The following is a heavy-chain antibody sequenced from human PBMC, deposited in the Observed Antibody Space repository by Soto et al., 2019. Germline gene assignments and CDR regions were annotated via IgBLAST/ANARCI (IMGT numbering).Heavy chain of an antibody. CDR3: ARERRAILTGYYNYYYGMDV. CDR1: GGTFSSYA. V-gene: IGHV1-69*06. Sequence: SVKVSCKASGGTFSSYAISWVRQAPGQGLEWMGGIIPIFGTANYAQKFQGRVTITADKSTSTAYMELSSLRSEDTAVYYCARERRAILTGYYNYYYGMDVWGQGTTVTVSS. J-gene: IGHJ6*02. CDR2: IIPIFGTA. D-gene: IGHD3-9*01.